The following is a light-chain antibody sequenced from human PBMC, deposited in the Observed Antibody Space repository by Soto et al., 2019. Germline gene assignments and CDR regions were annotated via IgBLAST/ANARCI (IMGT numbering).Light chain of an antibody. Sequence: DIVLTQSPGTLSLSPGERATLSCRASQSVRSSYLAWYRQKPGQAPRLLVYGASSRATGIPDRFSGSGSGTDFTLTVSRLEPEDFAVYYCQQYGGSPWTFGQGTKVEIK. CDR3: QQYGGSPWT. CDR1: QSVRSSY. V-gene: IGKV3-20*01. J-gene: IGKJ1*01. CDR2: GAS.